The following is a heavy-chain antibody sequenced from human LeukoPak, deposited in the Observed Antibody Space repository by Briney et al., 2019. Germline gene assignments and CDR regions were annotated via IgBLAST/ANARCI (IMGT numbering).Heavy chain of an antibody. Sequence: ASVKVSCKSSGYTFTSYGSSWVRQAPGQGLEWMGWISAYNGNTNYAQKLQGRVTMTTDTSTSTAYMELRSLRSDDTAVYYCASPTETTVDAFDIWGQGTVVTVSS. CDR2: ISAYNGNT. D-gene: IGHD4-17*01. V-gene: IGHV1-18*01. CDR1: GYTFTSYG. J-gene: IGHJ3*02. CDR3: ASPTETTVDAFDI.